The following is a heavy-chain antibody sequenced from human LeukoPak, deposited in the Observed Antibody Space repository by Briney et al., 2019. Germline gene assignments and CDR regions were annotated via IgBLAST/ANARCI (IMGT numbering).Heavy chain of an antibody. CDR2: INPSGGST. CDR1: GYTFTSYY. D-gene: IGHD1-26*01. J-gene: IGHJ4*02. Sequence: ASVKVSCKASGYTFTSYYMHWVRQAPGQGLEWMGIINPSGGSTSYAQKFQGRVTMTRNTSISTAYMELSSLRSEDTAVYYCARGRKVGATRYYFDYWGQGTLVTVSS. V-gene: IGHV1-46*01. CDR3: ARGRKVGATRYYFDY.